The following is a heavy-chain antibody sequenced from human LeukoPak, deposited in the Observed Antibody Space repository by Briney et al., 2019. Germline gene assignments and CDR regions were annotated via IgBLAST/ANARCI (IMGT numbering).Heavy chain of an antibody. Sequence: GGSLRLSCAASGMTFSNHWMHWVRQAPGKGLVWVSLIKTDGRTTIYADSVKGRFTISRDNAKNSLYLQMNSLRAEDTAVYYCARGTFSLDYWGQGTLVTVSS. CDR2: IKTDGRTT. CDR3: ARGTFSLDY. D-gene: IGHD3-16*01. CDR1: GMTFSNHW. J-gene: IGHJ4*02. V-gene: IGHV3-74*01.